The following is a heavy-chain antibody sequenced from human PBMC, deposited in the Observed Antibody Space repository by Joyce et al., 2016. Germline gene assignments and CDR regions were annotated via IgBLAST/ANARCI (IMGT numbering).Heavy chain of an antibody. Sequence: EVQLVQSGAEVKKPGESLKIACKGAGYNFTNYWIGWVRQMPGKGLEWMGIIQPGDSDTRYSPSFHGQVTISADKSSSTAYLQWNSLKASDTAMYYCARRAGGHYDSSRYYYFDYWGQGTLVTVSP. V-gene: IGHV5-51*01. CDR1: GYNFTNYW. D-gene: IGHD3-22*01. J-gene: IGHJ4*02. CDR2: IQPGDSDT. CDR3: ARRAGGHYDSSRYYYFDY.